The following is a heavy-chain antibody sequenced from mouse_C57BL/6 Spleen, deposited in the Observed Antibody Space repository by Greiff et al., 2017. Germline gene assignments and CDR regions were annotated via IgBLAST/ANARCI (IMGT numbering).Heavy chain of an antibody. CDR3: ARKWDGGFAY. D-gene: IGHD1-3*01. V-gene: IGHV5-6*01. CDR2: ISSGGSYT. CDR1: GFTFSSYG. Sequence: EVKLMESGGDLVKPGGSLKLSCAASGFTFSSYGMSWVRQTPDKRLEWVATISSGGSYTYYPDSVKGRFTISRDNAKNTLYLQMSSLKAEDTAMYYCARKWDGGFAYWGQGTLVTVSA. J-gene: IGHJ3*01.